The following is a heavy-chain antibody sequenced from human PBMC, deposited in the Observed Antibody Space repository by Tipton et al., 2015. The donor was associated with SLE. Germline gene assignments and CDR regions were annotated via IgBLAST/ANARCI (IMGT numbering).Heavy chain of an antibody. V-gene: IGHV4-34*01. CDR3: AQAHLWGSYRYASDI. CDR2: VNQSGGT. J-gene: IGHJ3*02. D-gene: IGHD3-16*02. Sequence: TLSLTCGVYGGSFSGHTWTWIRQSPGQGLEWIGDVNQSGGTNYNPSLKSRVTISVDTSKNQFSLKLSSVTAADTAVYYCAQAHLWGSYRYASDIWGQGTMVTVSS. CDR1: GGSFSGHT.